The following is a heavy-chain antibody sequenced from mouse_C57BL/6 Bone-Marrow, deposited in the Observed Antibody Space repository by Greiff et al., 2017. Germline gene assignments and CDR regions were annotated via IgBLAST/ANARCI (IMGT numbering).Heavy chain of an antibody. CDR2: IDPETGGT. CDR3: TANDY. V-gene: IGHV1-15*01. Sequence: VQLQESGAELVRPGASVTLSCKASGYTFTDYEMHWVKQTPVHGLEWIGAIDPETGGTAYNQKFKGKAILTADKSSSTAYMERRSLTSEDSAVYYCTANDYWGQGTTLTVSS. J-gene: IGHJ2*01. CDR1: GYTFTDYE.